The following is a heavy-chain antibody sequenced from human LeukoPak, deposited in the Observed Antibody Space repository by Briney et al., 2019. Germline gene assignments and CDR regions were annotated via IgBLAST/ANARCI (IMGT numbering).Heavy chain of an antibody. CDR2: IHTTGAGST. CDR1: GFSITSGYF. CDR3: ARGQIYDYWTPVSWKFDL. D-gene: IGHD3/OR15-3a*01. J-gene: IGHJ2*01. V-gene: IGHV4-38-2*02. Sequence: PSETLSLTCSVSGFSITSGYFWGWIRQSPGKGLEWIGNIHTTGAGSTYYNPSVKSRVTLFSDKAKNQLSLKMNSVIAADTAVYYCARGQIYDYWTPVSWKFDLWGRGTLVSVSS.